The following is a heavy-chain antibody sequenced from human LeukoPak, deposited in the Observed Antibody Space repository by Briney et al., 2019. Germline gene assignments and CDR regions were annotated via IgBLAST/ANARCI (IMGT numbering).Heavy chain of an antibody. V-gene: IGHV1-18*01. J-gene: IGHJ4*02. Sequence: GASVKVSCKASGYTFTSYGISWVRQAPGQGLEWMGWISAYNGNINYAQKLQGRVTMTTDTSTSTAYMELRSLRSDDTAVYYCARSPALTATRSALFDYWGQGTLVTVSS. D-gene: IGHD2-15*01. CDR3: ARSPALTATRSALFDY. CDR1: GYTFTSYG. CDR2: ISAYNGNI.